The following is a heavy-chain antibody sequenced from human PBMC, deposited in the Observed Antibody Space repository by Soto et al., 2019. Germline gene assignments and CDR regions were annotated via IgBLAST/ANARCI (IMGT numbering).Heavy chain of an antibody. Sequence: QLQLQESGSGLGKPSQTLSLTGAVSGGSISSGGYSWSWIRQPPGKGLEWIGYIYHSGSTYYNPSLKSRVTISVDRSKNQFSLKLSSVTAADTAVYYCAAGGGLPRYYWGQGTLVTVSS. V-gene: IGHV4-30-2*01. CDR2: IYHSGST. CDR3: AAGGGLPRYY. CDR1: GGSISSGGYS. J-gene: IGHJ4*02. D-gene: IGHD5-12*01.